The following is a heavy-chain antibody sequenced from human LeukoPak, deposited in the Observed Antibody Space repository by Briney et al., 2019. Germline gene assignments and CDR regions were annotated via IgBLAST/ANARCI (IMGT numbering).Heavy chain of an antibody. CDR2: IYYSGST. J-gene: IGHJ5*02. CDR3: ARDKEPGWGLNWFDP. D-gene: IGHD2-21*02. Sequence: SETLSLTCTVSGGSISSSSYYWGWIRQPPGKGREGIGSIYYSGSTYYNPSLKSRVTISVDTSKNQFSLKLSSVTAADTAVYYCARDKEPGWGLNWFDPWGQGTLVTVSS. V-gene: IGHV4-39*07. CDR1: GGSISSSSYY.